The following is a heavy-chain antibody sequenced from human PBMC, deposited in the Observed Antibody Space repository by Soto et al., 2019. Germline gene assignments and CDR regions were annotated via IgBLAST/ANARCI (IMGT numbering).Heavy chain of an antibody. CDR2: IYYSGST. J-gene: IGHJ4*02. V-gene: IGHV4-31*03. D-gene: IGHD6-6*01. CDR3: ARGEGSIAARPLHY. CDR1: GGSISSGGYY. Sequence: PSETLSLTCTVSGGSISSGGYYWSWIRQHPGKGLEWIGYIYYSGSTYYNPSLKSRVTISVDTSKNQFSLKLSSVTAADTAVYYCARGEGSIAARPLHYWGQGTLVTVSS.